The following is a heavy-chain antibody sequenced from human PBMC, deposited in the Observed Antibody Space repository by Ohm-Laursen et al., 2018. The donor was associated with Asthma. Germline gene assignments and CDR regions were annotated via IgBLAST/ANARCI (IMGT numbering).Heavy chain of an antibody. V-gene: IGHV1-18*01. D-gene: IGHD4-17*01. CDR3: ARKRLQYGDYVWAPSFDY. J-gene: IGHJ4*02. CDR2: ISACNGNT. Sequence: ASVKVSCKASGYTFTSYGISWVRQAPGQGLEWMGWISACNGNTNYAQKLQGRVTMTTDTSTSTAYMELSSLRSEDTAVYYCARKRLQYGDYVWAPSFDYWGQGTLVTVSS. CDR1: GYTFTSYG.